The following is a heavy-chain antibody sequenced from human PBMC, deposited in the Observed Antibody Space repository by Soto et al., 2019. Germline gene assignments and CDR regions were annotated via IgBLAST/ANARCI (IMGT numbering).Heavy chain of an antibody. CDR1: GDSISSRSHY. V-gene: IGHV4-39*02. D-gene: IGHD3-10*01. CDR3: VRHQGPGYFGDSGPDY. Sequence: PSETLSLTCTASGDSISSRSHYWGWIRQPPGKGLEWIGSIYYSGSSYYNPSLKSRVTISVDTSKNSFSLSLTSVTAADSGLYFCVRHQGPGYFGDSGPDYWAQGILVTVSS. CDR2: IYYSGSS. J-gene: IGHJ4*02.